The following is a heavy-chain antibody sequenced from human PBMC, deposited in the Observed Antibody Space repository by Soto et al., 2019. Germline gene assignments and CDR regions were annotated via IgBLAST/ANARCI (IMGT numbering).Heavy chain of an antibody. Sequence: SETLSLTCTVSGGSISSSSYYWGWIRQPPGKGLEWVGSSYDSGSTYYNPTLKRRVTISVATSKNRFSLKLSSVTAADTAVYYCARLPYYDFWSGYSAYYYYYMDVWGKGTTVTVSS. J-gene: IGHJ6*03. CDR1: GGSISSSSYY. V-gene: IGHV4-39*01. CDR2: SYDSGST. CDR3: ARLPYYDFWSGYSAYYYYYMDV. D-gene: IGHD3-3*01.